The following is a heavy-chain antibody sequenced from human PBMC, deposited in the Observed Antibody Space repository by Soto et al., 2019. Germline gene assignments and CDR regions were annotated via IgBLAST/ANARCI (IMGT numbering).Heavy chain of an antibody. CDR1: GYTFTSYG. CDR3: ARDLWELLESYYLDY. V-gene: IGHV1-18*01. D-gene: IGHD1-26*01. J-gene: IGHJ4*02. Sequence: ASVKVSCKASGYTFTSYGISWVRQAPGQGLEWMGWISAYNGNTNYAQKLQGRVTMTTDTSTSTAYMELRSLRSDDTAVYYCARDLWELLESYYLDYWGQGTLVTVSS. CDR2: ISAYNGNT.